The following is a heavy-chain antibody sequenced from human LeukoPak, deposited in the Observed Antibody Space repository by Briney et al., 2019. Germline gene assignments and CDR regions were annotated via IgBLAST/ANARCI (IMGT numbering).Heavy chain of an antibody. CDR3: ARGVVAALVY. D-gene: IGHD2-15*01. Sequence: GXXXEWIGYIYYSGSTNYNPSLKSRVTISVDTSKNQFSLKLSSVTAADTAVYYCARGVVAALVYWGQGTLVTVSS. V-gene: IGHV4-59*01. CDR2: IYYSGST. J-gene: IGHJ4*02.